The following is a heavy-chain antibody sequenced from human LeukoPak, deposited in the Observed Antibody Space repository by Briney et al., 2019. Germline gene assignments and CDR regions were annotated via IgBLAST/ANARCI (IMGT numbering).Heavy chain of an antibody. V-gene: IGHV4-34*01. D-gene: IGHD1-7*01. CDR2: INHSGST. CDR3: ALNWNYGYYYYMDV. CDR1: GGSFSGYY. J-gene: IGHJ6*03. Sequence: SETLSLTCAVYGGSFSGYYWSWIRQPPGKGLEWIGEINHSGSTNYNPSLKSRVTISVDTSKNQFSLELSSVTAADTAVYYCALNWNYGYYYYMDVWGKGTTVTVSS.